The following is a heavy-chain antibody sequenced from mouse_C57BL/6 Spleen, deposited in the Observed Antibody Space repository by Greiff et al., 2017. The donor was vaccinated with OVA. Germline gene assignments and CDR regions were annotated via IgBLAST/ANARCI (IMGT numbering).Heavy chain of an antibody. J-gene: IGHJ4*01. V-gene: IGHV5-12*01. D-gene: IGHD2-3*01. CDR1: GFTFSDYY. CDR3: ARGIYDGYYYAMDY. CDR2: ISNGGGST. Sequence: EVMLVESGGGLVQPGGSLKLSCAASGFTFSDYYMYWVRQTPEKRLEWVAYISNGGGSTYYPDTVKGRFTISRDNAKNTLYLQMSRLKSEDTAMYYCARGIYDGYYYAMDYWGQGTSVTVSS.